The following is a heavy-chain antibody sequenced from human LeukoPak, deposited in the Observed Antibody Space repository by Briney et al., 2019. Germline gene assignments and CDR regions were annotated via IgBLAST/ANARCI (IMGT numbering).Heavy chain of an antibody. CDR1: GFTFSSYG. V-gene: IGHV3-33*01. CDR3: ARDWFVVVPGSSGMDV. J-gene: IGHJ6*02. CDR2: IWYDGSNK. Sequence: PGRSLRLSCAASGFTFSSYGMHWVRQAPGKGLEWVAVIWYDGSNKYYADSVKGRFTISRDNSKNTLYLQMNSLRAEDTAVYYCARDWFVVVPGSSGMDVWGQGITVTVSS. D-gene: IGHD2-2*01.